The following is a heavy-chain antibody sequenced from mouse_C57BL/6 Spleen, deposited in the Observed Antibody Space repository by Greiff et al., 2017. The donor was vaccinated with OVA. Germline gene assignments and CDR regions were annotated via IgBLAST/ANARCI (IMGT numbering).Heavy chain of an antibody. CDR1: GFTFSSYG. J-gene: IGHJ3*01. D-gene: IGHD2-4*01. CDR2: ISSGGSYT. Sequence: EVQLVESGGDLVKPGGSLKLSCAASGFTFSSYGMSWVRQPPDKRLEWVATISSGGSYTSSPASVKGRFTISRDNAKNTLYLQMSSLKSEDTAMYYCARQNYDYDEAWFAYWGQGTLVTVSA. CDR3: ARQNYDYDEAWFAY. V-gene: IGHV5-6*01.